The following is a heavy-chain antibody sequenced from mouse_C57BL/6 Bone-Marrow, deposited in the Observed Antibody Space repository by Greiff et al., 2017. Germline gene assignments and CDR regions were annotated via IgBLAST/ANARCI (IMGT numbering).Heavy chain of an antibody. CDR2: ISSGSSTI. J-gene: IGHJ3*01. Sequence: EVMLVESGGGLVKPGGSLKLSCAASGFTFSDYGMHWVRPAPEKGLEWVAYISSGSSTIYYADTVKGRFTLSRDNAKNTLFLQLTSLRSDDTVMYYCARSYPSWFAYWGQGTLVTVSA. CDR3: ARSYPSWFAY. V-gene: IGHV5-17*01. CDR1: GFTFSDYG.